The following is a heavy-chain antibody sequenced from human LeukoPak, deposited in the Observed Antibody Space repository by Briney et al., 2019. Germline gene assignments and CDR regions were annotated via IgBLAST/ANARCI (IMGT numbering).Heavy chain of an antibody. V-gene: IGHV4-34*01. CDR2: INHSGST. J-gene: IGHJ4*02. Sequence: PSETLSLTCAVSGVSFGRYSWTWLRQPPGKGLEWLGEINHSGSTNYNPSLKSRVTISVATSKNQFSLKLSSGTAAETAVYYCARARPKFRCGYYLGPFGYCGQGTLVTVSS. CDR3: ARARPKFRCGYYLGPFGY. D-gene: IGHD3-22*01. CDR1: GVSFGRYS.